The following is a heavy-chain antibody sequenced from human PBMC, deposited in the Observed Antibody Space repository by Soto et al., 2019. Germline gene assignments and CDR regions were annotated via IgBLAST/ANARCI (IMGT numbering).Heavy chain of an antibody. CDR1: GYTFTSYG. J-gene: IGHJ4*02. D-gene: IGHD6-19*01. Sequence: QVQLVQSGAEVKKPGASVKVSCKASGYTFTSYGISWVRQALGLGLEWMGWISAYNGNTNYAQKLQGRGTMTTDTSTSTADMELRSLRSDDTAVYYCARVSGEKIPPSSGWYRHDYWGQVHLVTAAS. V-gene: IGHV1-18*01. CDR3: ARVSGEKIPPSSGWYRHDY. CDR2: ISAYNGNT.